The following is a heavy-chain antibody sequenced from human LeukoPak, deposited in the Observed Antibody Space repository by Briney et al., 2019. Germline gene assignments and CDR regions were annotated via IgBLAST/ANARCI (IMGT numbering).Heavy chain of an antibody. CDR3: ARENYGDYEPHRDY. Sequence: ASVKVSCKASGGTFSSYAICWVRQAPGQGLEWMGRIIPIFGIANYAQKFQGRVTITADKSTSTAYMELSSLRSEDTAVYYCARENYGDYEPHRDYWGQGTLVTVSS. J-gene: IGHJ4*02. V-gene: IGHV1-69*04. D-gene: IGHD4-17*01. CDR2: IIPIFGIA. CDR1: GGTFSSYA.